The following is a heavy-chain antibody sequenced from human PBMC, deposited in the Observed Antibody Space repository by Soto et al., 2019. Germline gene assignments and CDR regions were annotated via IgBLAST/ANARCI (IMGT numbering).Heavy chain of an antibody. J-gene: IGHJ6*02. D-gene: IGHD2-2*01. Sequence: PGGSLRLSCAASGFTLSSYVMHWVRQAPGKGLEWVAVISYDGNNRYYVDSVKGRFTISRDNSKNTLYLEMNSLRTEDTAVYYAARTSSVHYGMDVWGQGTTVTVSS. V-gene: IGHV3-30*03. CDR2: ISYDGNNR. CDR3: ARTSSVHYGMDV. CDR1: GFTLSSYV.